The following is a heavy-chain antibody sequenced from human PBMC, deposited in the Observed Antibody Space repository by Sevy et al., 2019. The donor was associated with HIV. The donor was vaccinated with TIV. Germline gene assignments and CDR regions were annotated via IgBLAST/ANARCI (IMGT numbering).Heavy chain of an antibody. CDR1: GFTFSSYW. CDR2: IKQDGSEK. CDR3: CLLAFDAFDI. D-gene: IGHD2-15*01. Sequence: GGSLRLSCAASGFTFSSYWMSWVRQAPGKGLEWVANIKQDGSEKYYVDSVKGRFTISRDNAKNSLYLQMNSLRAEDTAVYYCCLLAFDAFDIWGQRTMVTVSS. V-gene: IGHV3-7*01. J-gene: IGHJ3*02.